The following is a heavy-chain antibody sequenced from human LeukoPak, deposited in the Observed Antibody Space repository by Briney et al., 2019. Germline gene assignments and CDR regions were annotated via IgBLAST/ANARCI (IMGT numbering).Heavy chain of an antibody. Sequence: SETLSLTCTVSGGSIRSSSYYWGWIRQPPGEGLEWIGTIYYSGSTYYNPSLQSRVIISIDTSKNQFSLNLGSVTAPDTAVYYCARTVGTHRFDSWGQGTLVTVSS. CDR3: ARTVGTHRFDS. V-gene: IGHV4-39*01. CDR1: GGSIRSSSYY. D-gene: IGHD3-16*02. CDR2: IYYSGST. J-gene: IGHJ4*02.